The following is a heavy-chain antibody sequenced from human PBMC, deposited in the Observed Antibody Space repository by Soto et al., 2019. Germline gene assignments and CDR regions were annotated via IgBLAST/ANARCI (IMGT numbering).Heavy chain of an antibody. V-gene: IGHV3-23*04. Sequence: EVQLVESGGGLVQPGGSLRLSCAASGFTFRNSVMNWVRQAPGKGLEWVSGITDNGVSTYHADSVKGRCTISRDNSKNILYLQMNSLRAEDTAIYYCAKEVYGAARGAMDVWGQGTTVTVSS. CDR2: ITDNGVST. CDR1: GFTFRNSV. D-gene: IGHD3-10*01. CDR3: AKEVYGAARGAMDV. J-gene: IGHJ6*02.